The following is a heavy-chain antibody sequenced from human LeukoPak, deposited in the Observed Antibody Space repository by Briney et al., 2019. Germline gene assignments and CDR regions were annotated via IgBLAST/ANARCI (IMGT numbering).Heavy chain of an antibody. V-gene: IGHV3-7*01. J-gene: IGHJ2*01. CDR1: AFTFSNYW. Sequence: GGSLRLSCAASAFTFSNYWMSWVRQAPGKGLEGVANINHDGSKIYYVDSVKGRFTISRDTAKNSLYLQINSLRAEDTAVYYCARDQGSMIVVRTTTWYFDLWGRGTLVTVSS. CDR2: INHDGSKI. D-gene: IGHD3-22*01. CDR3: ARDQGSMIVVRTTTWYFDL.